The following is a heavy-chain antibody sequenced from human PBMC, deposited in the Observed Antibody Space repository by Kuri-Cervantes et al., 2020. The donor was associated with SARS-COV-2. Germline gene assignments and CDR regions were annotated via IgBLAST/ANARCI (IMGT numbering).Heavy chain of an antibody. Sequence: SETLSLTCTVSGGSISSYYWSWIRQPAGKGLEWIGRIYTSGSTNYNPSLKSRVTISVDTSKNQFSLKLSSVTAADTAVYYCAREGVWLNYFEGFDYWGQGTLVTVSS. J-gene: IGHJ4*02. CDR2: IYTSGST. CDR3: AREGVWLNYFEGFDY. V-gene: IGHV4-4*07. CDR1: GGSISSYY. D-gene: IGHD2/OR15-2a*01.